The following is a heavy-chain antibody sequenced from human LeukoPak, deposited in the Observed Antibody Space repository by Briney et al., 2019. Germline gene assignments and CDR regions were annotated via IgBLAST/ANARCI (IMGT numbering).Heavy chain of an antibody. CDR1: GLTFSNYA. CDR3: AKSQSGWYSFDD. Sequence: GGSLRLSCAASGLTFSNYAMSWVRQAPGKGLEWVSAISGGGGSTYYAGSVKGRFTISRDSSQNTLYLQMNSVRADDTAIYYCAKSQSGWYSFDDWGQGALVTVSS. D-gene: IGHD6-19*01. V-gene: IGHV3-23*01. J-gene: IGHJ4*02. CDR2: ISGGGGST.